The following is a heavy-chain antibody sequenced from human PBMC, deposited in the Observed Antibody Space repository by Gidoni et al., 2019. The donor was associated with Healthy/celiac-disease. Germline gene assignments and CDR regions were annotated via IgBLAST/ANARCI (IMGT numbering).Heavy chain of an antibody. Sequence: EVQLVQSGAEVKKPGESLKISFKGSGYSFTSYWFGWGRQMPGKGLEWMGIIYPGDSDTRYSPSFQGQVTISADKSISTAYLQWSSLKASDTAMYYCARHGIAAAGTPCFDYWGQGTLVTVSS. J-gene: IGHJ4*02. CDR2: IYPGDSDT. D-gene: IGHD6-13*01. CDR1: GYSFTSYW. CDR3: ARHGIAAAGTPCFDY. V-gene: IGHV5-51*01.